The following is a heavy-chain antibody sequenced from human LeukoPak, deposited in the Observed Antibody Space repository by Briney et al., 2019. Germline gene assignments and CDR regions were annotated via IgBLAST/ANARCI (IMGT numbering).Heavy chain of an antibody. CDR2: INHDGSKT. D-gene: IGHD3-10*01. CDR3: ARDPSPSSRRIYFGAFDM. Sequence: PGGSLRLSCATSAFTFRSDWMTWVRQAPGKGLEWRANINHDGSKTHYVDSVKGRFTISRDNTENSLFLQLNSLRAEDTAMYYCARDPSPSSRRIYFGAFDMWGQGPMVTVSS. CDR1: AFTFRSDW. J-gene: IGHJ3*02. V-gene: IGHV3-7*01.